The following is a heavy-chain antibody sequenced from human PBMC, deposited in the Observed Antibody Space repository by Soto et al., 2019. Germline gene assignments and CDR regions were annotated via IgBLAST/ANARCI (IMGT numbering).Heavy chain of an antibody. Sequence: ASVKVSCKASGGTFYSYTITWVRQAPGQGLEWMGWINAGDGNTKYSPNFQGRVTITKDTSASTVYMELSSLRSEDTAVYFCTRDYYDSSGYYPKFDYWGQGTLVTVSS. J-gene: IGHJ4*02. CDR3: TRDYYDSSGYYPKFDY. V-gene: IGHV1-3*01. D-gene: IGHD3-22*01. CDR2: INAGDGNT. CDR1: GGTFYSYT.